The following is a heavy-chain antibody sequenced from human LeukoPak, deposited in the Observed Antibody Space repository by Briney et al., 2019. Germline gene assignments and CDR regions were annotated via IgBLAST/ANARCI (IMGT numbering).Heavy chain of an antibody. D-gene: IGHD2-2*02. CDR1: GFTFTTYF. CDR2: INPYSGAT. CDR3: GRATYTCIWFHDAFDI. J-gene: IGHJ3*02. Sequence: GASVKVSCKASGFTFTTYFMHWVRQAPGQGLEWMGWINPYSGATNSAQKFQGRVTMTRDTSISTAYMELSMLTSDDTAVYYCGRATYTCIWFHDAFDIWGQGTMVTVSS. V-gene: IGHV1-2*02.